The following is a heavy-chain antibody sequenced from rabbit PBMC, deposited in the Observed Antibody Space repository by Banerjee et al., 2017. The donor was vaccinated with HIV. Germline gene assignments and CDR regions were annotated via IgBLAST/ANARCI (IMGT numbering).Heavy chain of an antibody. J-gene: IGHJ4*01. V-gene: IGHV1S45*01. CDR3: ARDAGYAGSNL. CDR2: IGAGSGSA. CDR1: GFSFSNKYV. Sequence: QEQLEESGGDLVKPEGSLTLTCTASGFSFSNKYVMCWVRQAPGKGLEWIACIGAGSGSAYYATRAKGRFTISKTSSTTVTLQMTSLTAADTATYFCARDAGYAGSNLWGPGTLVTVS. D-gene: IGHD4-2*01.